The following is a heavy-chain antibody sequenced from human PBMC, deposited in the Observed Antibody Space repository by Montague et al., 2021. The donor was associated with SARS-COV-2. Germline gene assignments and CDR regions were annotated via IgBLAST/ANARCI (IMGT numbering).Heavy chain of an antibody. CDR2: IFHSGST. V-gene: IGHV4-39*02. CDR3: ASLTWMAIWLSGYYFDS. CDR1: GASNSTGTYN. Sequence: SETLSLTCTVPGASNSTGTYNWGWLRQRPGKGLEWIGNIFHSGSTYYNPSLKSRVTMSVDTSKNHFSLNLNSVTAADTAISYCASLTWMAIWLSGYYFDSWGQGTLVTVSS. J-gene: IGHJ4*02. D-gene: IGHD5-18*01.